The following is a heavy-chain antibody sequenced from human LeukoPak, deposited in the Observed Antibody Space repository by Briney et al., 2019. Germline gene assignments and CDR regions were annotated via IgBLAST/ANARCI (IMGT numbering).Heavy chain of an antibody. CDR2: IYYSGST. CDR3: ARGYSSSSMLRFDP. D-gene: IGHD6-6*01. V-gene: IGHV4-59*01. CDR1: GGSISSYY. Sequence: SETLSLTCTVSGGSISSYYWSWIRQPPGKGLEWIGYIYYSGSTNYNPSLKSRVTISVDTSKNQFSLKLSSVTAADTAVYYCARGYSSSSMLRFDPWGQGTLVTVSS. J-gene: IGHJ5*02.